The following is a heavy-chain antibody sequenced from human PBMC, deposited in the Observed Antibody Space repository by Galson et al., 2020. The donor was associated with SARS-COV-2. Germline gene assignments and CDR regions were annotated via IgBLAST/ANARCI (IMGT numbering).Heavy chain of an antibody. V-gene: IGHV1-24*01. CDR1: GYTLTELS. D-gene: IGHD3-9*01. J-gene: IGHJ4*02. CDR2: FDPEDGET. Sequence: ASVKVSCKVSGYTLTELSMHWVRQAPGKGLEWMGGFDPEDGETIYAQKFQGRVTMTEDTSTDTAYMELSSLRSEDTAVYYCATPGIYDILSGYPAFDDWGQGTLVTVSS. CDR3: ATPGIYDILSGYPAFDD.